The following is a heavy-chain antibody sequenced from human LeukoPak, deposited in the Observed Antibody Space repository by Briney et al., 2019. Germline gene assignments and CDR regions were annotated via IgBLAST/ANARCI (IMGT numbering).Heavy chain of an antibody. J-gene: IGHJ4*02. CDR3: ARAGGYYDILTGYL. CDR1: GGSFSSYY. CDR2: IYYSGST. V-gene: IGHV4-59*08. D-gene: IGHD3-9*01. Sequence: PSETLSLTCTVSGGSFSSYYWSWIRQPPGKGLEWIGYIYYSGSTNYNPSLKSRVTISVDTSKNQFSLKLSSVTAADTAVYYCARAGGYYDILTGYLWGQGTLVTVSS.